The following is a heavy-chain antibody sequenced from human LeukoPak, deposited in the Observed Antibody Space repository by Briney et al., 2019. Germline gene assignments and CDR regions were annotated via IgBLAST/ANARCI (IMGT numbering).Heavy chain of an antibody. CDR3: AKDFGGSSWYVSNANLSPMDY. D-gene: IGHD6-13*01. CDR2: ISGSGGST. J-gene: IGHJ4*02. CDR1: GFTFSSYA. V-gene: IGHV3-23*01. Sequence: PGGSLRLSCAASGFTFSSYAMSWVRQAPGKGLEWVSAISGSGGSTYYADSVKGRFTISRDNSKNTLYLQMNSLRAEDTAVYYCAKDFGGSSWYVSNANLSPMDYWGQGTLVTVSS.